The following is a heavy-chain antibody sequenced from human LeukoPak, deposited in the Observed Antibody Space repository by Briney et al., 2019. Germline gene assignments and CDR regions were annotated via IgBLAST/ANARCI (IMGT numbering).Heavy chain of an antibody. Sequence: GGSLRLSCAASGFTFSSYSMNWVRQAPGKGLEWVSSISSSSSYIYYADSVKGRFTISRDNAKNSLYLQMNSLRAEDTAVYYRASPVGHYDILTGYYPPLGYWGQGTLVTVSS. CDR2: ISSSSSYI. V-gene: IGHV3-21*01. CDR1: GFTFSSYS. J-gene: IGHJ4*02. D-gene: IGHD3-9*01. CDR3: ASPVGHYDILTGYYPPLGY.